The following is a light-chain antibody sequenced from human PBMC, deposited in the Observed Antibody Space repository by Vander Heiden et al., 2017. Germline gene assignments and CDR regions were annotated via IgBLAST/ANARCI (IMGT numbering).Light chain of an antibody. J-gene: IGLJ1*01. Sequence: SYELTQPPPVSVSPGQTARTTCSGDALPKQYAYWYQQKPGQAPVLVIYKDSERPSGIPERFSGSSSGTTVTLTISGVQAEDEADYYCQSADSSGTYKVFGTGTKVTAL. CDR3: QSADSSGTYKV. CDR1: ALPKQY. CDR2: KDS. V-gene: IGLV3-25*03.